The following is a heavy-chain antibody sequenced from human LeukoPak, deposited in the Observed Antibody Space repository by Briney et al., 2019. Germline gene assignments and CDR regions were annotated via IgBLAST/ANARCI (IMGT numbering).Heavy chain of an antibody. V-gene: IGHV1-2*02. D-gene: IGHD3-22*01. CDR2: INPNSGGT. CDR1: GYTFTGYY. CDR3: ARDANYYDSSGPAPH. J-gene: IGHJ4*02. Sequence: ASVKVSCKASGYTFTGYYIHWVRQAPGQGLEWMGWINPNSGGTNYAQKFQGRVTMTRDTSISTAYMELSRLRSDDTAVYYCARDANYYDSSGPAPHWGQGTLVTVSS.